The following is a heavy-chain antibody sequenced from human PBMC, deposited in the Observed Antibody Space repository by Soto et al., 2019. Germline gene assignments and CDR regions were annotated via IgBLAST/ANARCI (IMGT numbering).Heavy chain of an antibody. V-gene: IGHV3-74*01. CDR1: GFTFSSYW. D-gene: IGHD1-26*01. CDR2: INGDGSRT. J-gene: IGHJ6*02. Sequence: LRLSCAASGFTFSSYWMHWVRQAPGKGLVWVSRINGDGSRTTYADSVKGRFTISRDNAKNTLYLQMNSLTAEDTAVYYCANGQASIGTEGWGQGTTVTVYS. CDR3: ANGQASIGTEG.